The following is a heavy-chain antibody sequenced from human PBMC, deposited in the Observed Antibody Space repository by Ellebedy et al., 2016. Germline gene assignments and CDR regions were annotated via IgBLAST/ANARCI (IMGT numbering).Heavy chain of an antibody. CDR2: ISWNSGSI. J-gene: IGHJ4*02. D-gene: IGHD5-24*01. V-gene: IGHV3-9*01. CDR3: ASPGGRDGYNYDY. Sequence: GGSLRLSXAASGFTFDDYAMHWVRQVPGKGLEWVSGISWNSGSIGYADSVKGRFTISRDNAKNTVYLQMSSLRAEDTAVYYCASPGGRDGYNYDYWGQGTLVTVSS. CDR1: GFTFDDYA.